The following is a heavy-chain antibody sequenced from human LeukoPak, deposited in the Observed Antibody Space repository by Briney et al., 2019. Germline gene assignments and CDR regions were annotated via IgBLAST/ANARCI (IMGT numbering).Heavy chain of an antibody. D-gene: IGHD3-9*01. CDR1: GYTFTSYY. CDR3: ARDRGLTGAPGCWFDP. Sequence: ASVKVSCKASGYTFTSYYMHWVRQAPGQGLEWMGIINPSGGSTSYAQKCKGRVTMTRDTSTSTVYMELSSLRSEDTAVYYCARDRGLTGAPGCWFDPWGQGTLVTVSS. V-gene: IGHV1-46*01. CDR2: INPSGGST. J-gene: IGHJ5*02.